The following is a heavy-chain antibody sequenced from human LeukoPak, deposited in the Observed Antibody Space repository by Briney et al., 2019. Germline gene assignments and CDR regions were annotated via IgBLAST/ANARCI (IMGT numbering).Heavy chain of an antibody. J-gene: IGHJ4*02. V-gene: IGHV3-23*05. CDR1: GFTFSDYA. Sequence: PGGSLRLSCVTSGFTFSDYAMNWVRQAPGKGLEWVSTFKTKYSQVYYAESVRGRFTISTDNSEKTVYLQMNSLRVEDTAVYYCAKEGRSLQTYWGQGTLVTVSS. CDR2: FKTKYSQV. D-gene: IGHD5-24*01. CDR3: AKEGRSLQTY.